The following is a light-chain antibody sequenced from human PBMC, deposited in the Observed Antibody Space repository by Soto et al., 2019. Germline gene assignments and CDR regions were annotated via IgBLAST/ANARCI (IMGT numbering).Light chain of an antibody. J-gene: IGKJ2*02. CDR2: WAS. CDR3: QQYYSTPCT. Sequence: DIVMTQSPHSLAVSLGERATLNCKSSETVLYSSNSKNYLAWYQQKPGQPPKLLIYWASTRESGVPDRFSGSGSETDFTLTISSLQAEDVAVYYCQQYYSTPCTFGQGTKLEIK. CDR1: ETVLYSSNSKNY. V-gene: IGKV4-1*01.